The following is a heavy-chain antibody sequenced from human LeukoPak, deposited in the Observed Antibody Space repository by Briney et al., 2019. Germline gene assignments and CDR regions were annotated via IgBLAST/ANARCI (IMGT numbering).Heavy chain of an antibody. J-gene: IGHJ4*02. CDR3: AKDYSFSNFN. CDR1: GFIFSNHW. CDR2: INERGSET. Sequence: SGGSLRLSCAASGFIFSNHWMTWVRQAPGKGLEWVANINERGSETYYADYVKGGFTISRDNTKKSLFLQLNSLSVEDTAMYYCAKDYSFSNFNWGQGTLVTVSS. D-gene: IGHD2-15*01. V-gene: IGHV3-7*01.